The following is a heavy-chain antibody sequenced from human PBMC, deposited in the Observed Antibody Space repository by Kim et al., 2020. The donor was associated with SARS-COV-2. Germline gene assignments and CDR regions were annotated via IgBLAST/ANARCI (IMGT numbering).Heavy chain of an antibody. Sequence: YAQKFQSRVTMTRNTSISTAYMELSSLRSEDTAVYYCARGSRGYYGSGSYWGQGTLVTVSS. J-gene: IGHJ4*02. D-gene: IGHD3-10*01. CDR3: ARGSRGYYGSGSY. V-gene: IGHV1-8*01.